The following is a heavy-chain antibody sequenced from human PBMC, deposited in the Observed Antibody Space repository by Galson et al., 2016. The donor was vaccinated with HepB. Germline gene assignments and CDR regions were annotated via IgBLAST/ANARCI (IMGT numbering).Heavy chain of an antibody. D-gene: IGHD2-21*02. CDR1: GGTFSSYN. V-gene: IGHV1-69*08. CDR3: ATTGAYCGGDCYYFQH. J-gene: IGHJ1*01. Sequence: SVKVSCKASGGTFSSYNIGWARQAPGQGLEWMGGITPILGTTNYAQNLQGRVTINADSSTLTAYMELSSLRSEDTAIYYCATTGAYCGGDCYYFQHWGQGTLVTVSS. CDR2: ITPILGTT.